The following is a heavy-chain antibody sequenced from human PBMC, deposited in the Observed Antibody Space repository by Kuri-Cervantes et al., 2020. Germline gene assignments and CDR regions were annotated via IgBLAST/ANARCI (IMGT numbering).Heavy chain of an antibody. J-gene: IGHJ2*01. Sequence: GESLKISSAASGFTFDDDAMPGVRPAPRKGLEWVSAIGTAGDTYYPGFVKGRFTIARENAKNPLYLQMNSLRAGDTAVYYCARESVSGSYYGYFDLWGRGTLVTVSS. CDR3: ARESVSGSYYGYFDL. V-gene: IGHV3-13*01. D-gene: IGHD1-26*01. CDR1: GFTFDDDA. CDR2: IGTAGDT.